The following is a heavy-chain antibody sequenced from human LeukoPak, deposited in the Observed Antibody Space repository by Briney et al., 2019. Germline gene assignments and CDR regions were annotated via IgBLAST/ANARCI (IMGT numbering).Heavy chain of an antibody. Sequence: SETLSLTCTVSGGSISSGGYYWSWIRQHPGKGLEWTGYIYYSGSTYYNPSLKSRVTISVDTSKNQFSLKLSSVTAADTAVYYCARVRCSSTSCYFSYYYMDVWGKGTTVTVSS. D-gene: IGHD2-2*01. CDR2: IYYSGST. CDR1: GGSISSGGYY. V-gene: IGHV4-31*03. CDR3: ARVRCSSTSCYFSYYYMDV. J-gene: IGHJ6*03.